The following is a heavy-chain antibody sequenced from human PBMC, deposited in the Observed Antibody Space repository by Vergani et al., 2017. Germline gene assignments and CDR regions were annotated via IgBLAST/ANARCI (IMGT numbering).Heavy chain of an antibody. D-gene: IGHD3/OR15-3a*01. V-gene: IGHV4-30-2*01. CDR1: GDAISRDTYS. CDR3: ARGQTGYRRDWSTYFFYMDV. J-gene: IGHJ6*03. CDR2: VYYSGTT. Sequence: QLQLQESDSRLVNPSQTLSLTCTLSGDAISRDTYSWNWVRQPPGKPLDWIGSVYYSGTTYYNPSLGGRVTMSIDKSKNHFSLALTSVTAADSAFYFCARGQTGYRRDWSTYFFYMDVWGKGTTVTVSS.